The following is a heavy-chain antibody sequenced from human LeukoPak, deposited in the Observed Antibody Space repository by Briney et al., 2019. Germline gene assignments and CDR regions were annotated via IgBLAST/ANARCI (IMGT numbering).Heavy chain of an antibody. CDR3: AKAYDFWSGYPDD. CDR1: GFTFSSYG. V-gene: IGHV3-30*18. Sequence: GGSLRLSCVASGFTFSSYGMHWVRQAPGKGLEWVTVISYDGSGDKYCADSVKGRFTISRDNSKNTVYLQMNSLRAEDTAVYYCAKAYDFWSGYPDDWGRGTLVTVSS. J-gene: IGHJ4*02. CDR2: ISYDGSGDK. D-gene: IGHD3-3*01.